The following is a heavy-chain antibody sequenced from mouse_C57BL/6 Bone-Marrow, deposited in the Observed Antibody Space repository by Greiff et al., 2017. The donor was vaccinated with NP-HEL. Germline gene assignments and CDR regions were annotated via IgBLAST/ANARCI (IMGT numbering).Heavy chain of an antibody. V-gene: IGHV1-81*01. CDR1: GYTFTGYG. CDR2: IYPRSGNT. J-gene: IGHJ2*01. Sequence: QVQLQQSGAELARPGASVKLSCKASGYTFTGYGISWVKQRTGQGLEWIGEIYPRSGNTYYNEKFKGKATLTADKSSSTAYMELRSLTSEDSAVYFCADYGSSYYFDDWGQGTTLTVSS. D-gene: IGHD1-1*01. CDR3: ADYGSSYYFDD.